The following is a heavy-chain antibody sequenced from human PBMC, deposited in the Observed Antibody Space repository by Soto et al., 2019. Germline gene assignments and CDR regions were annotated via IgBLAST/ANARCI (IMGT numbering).Heavy chain of an antibody. Sequence: EVQLVESGGGLVQPGGSLRLSCAASGIPVSSNYMTWVRQAPGKGLEWVSVLHSGGDTYYANSVKGRFTISRHDSTNTLVLQMNSLTAEDTAVYHCARDGPYYYASRMDVWGQGPTVTVSS. V-gene: IGHV3-53*04. J-gene: IGHJ6*02. D-gene: IGHD3-10*01. CDR3: ARDGPYYYASRMDV. CDR1: GIPVSSNY. CDR2: LHSGGDT.